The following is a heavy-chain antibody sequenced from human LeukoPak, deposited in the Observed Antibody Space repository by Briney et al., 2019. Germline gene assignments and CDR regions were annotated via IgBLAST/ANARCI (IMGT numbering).Heavy chain of an antibody. Sequence: GGSLRLSCAASGFTFSSYSMTWVRQAPGKGLEWVSYISSSSSTIYYADSVKGRFTISRDNAKNSLYLQMNSLRAEDTAVYYCARDPSYCTNGVCYNWGQGTLVTVSS. J-gene: IGHJ4*02. CDR2: ISSSSSTI. CDR1: GFTFSSYS. CDR3: ARDPSYCTNGVCYN. D-gene: IGHD2-8*01. V-gene: IGHV3-48*04.